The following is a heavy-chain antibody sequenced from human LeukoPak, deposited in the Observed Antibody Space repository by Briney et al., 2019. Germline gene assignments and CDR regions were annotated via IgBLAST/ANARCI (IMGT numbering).Heavy chain of an antibody. CDR3: AIGKYGYGAFDI. CDR1: GYTLTSYY. CDR2: ISPSGDST. D-gene: IGHD5-18*01. J-gene: IGHJ3*02. Sequence: ASVKVSCKASGYTLTSYYMHWVRQAPGQGLEWMGIISPSGDSTSFAQKFQGRVTVTRDMSTSTVYMELISLTSEDTAVYYCAIGKYGYGAFDIWGQGTMVTVSS. V-gene: IGHV1-46*01.